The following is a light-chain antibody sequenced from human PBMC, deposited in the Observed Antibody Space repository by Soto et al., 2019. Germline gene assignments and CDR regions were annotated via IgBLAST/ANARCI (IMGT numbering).Light chain of an antibody. CDR2: WAS. Sequence: DIVMTQSPASLAVSLGERATINCKSSQSVLYSANDENYLAWYQQKPGQPPKLLIYWASTRESGVPDRFSGSGSRTDFTLTISSLQAEDFATYYCQQTRSYPSTFGGGTKVEIK. J-gene: IGKJ4*01. CDR1: QSVLYSANDENY. V-gene: IGKV4-1*01. CDR3: QQTRSYPST.